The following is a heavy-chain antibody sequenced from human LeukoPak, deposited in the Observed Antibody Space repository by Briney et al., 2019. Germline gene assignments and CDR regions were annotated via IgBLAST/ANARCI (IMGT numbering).Heavy chain of an antibody. Sequence: GGSLRLSCAASGFTFRSHDMSWVRQAPGKGLEWVSGISASGGSTFYADSVKGRFTISRDNSKNTLYLQMNGLRVEDTAVYYCVREGPRGFAFDIWGQGTMVTVSS. CDR2: ISASGGST. V-gene: IGHV3-23*01. CDR3: VREGPRGFAFDI. J-gene: IGHJ3*02. D-gene: IGHD2-15*01. CDR1: GFTFRSHD.